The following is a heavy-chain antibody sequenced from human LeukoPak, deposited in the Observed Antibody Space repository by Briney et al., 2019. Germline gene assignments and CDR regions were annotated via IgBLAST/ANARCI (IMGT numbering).Heavy chain of an antibody. V-gene: IGHV1-8*01. D-gene: IGHD1-26*01. CDR3: ARPISVGATDY. CDR2: MNPNSGNT. Sequence: GASVKVSCKASGYTFTSYDINWVRQAPGQGLEWMGWMNPNSGNTDYVQKFQGRVTMTRNTSISTAYMELSSLRSEDTAVYYCARPISVGATDYWGQGTLVTVSS. J-gene: IGHJ4*02. CDR1: GYTFTSYD.